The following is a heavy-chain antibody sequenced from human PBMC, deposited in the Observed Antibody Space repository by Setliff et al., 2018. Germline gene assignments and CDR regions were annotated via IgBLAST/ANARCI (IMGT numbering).Heavy chain of an antibody. Sequence: SETLSLTCTVSGDSMTGNHWSWIRQSPGKGLEWIGYITHSGSTKYNPSLKSRVAITIAASKKQFSLELSSVTAADTAVYYCARLKYYNSGTYWGNWDYYSNMDVWGKGTTVTVSS. J-gene: IGHJ6*03. CDR1: GDSMTGNH. CDR2: ITHSGST. D-gene: IGHD3-22*01. CDR3: ARLKYYNSGTYWGNWDYYSNMDV. V-gene: IGHV4-59*01.